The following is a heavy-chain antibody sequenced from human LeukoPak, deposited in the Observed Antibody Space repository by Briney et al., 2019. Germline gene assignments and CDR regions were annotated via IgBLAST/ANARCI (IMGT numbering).Heavy chain of an antibody. J-gene: IGHJ6*02. CDR3: LRGSNDWSGMDV. Sequence: PGGSLRLSCAASGFTFSDYYMNWIRQAPGKGLEWVSYISGSGSGANYADSVKGRFTISRDNAKNSLYLQMNSLGAEDTAVYYCLRGSNDWSGMDVWGQGTTVTVSS. V-gene: IGHV3-11*06. D-gene: IGHD6-19*01. CDR1: GFTFSDYY. CDR2: ISGSGSGA.